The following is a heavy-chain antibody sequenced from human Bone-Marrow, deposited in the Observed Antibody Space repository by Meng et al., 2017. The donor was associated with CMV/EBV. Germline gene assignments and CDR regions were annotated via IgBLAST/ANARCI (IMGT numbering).Heavy chain of an antibody. CDR1: AFTFSGSA. CDR3: ATGREHKYYGMDV. Sequence: GGSLRLSCAASAFTFSGSAIHWVRQASGKGLEWVGRIRDKGKNYATEYAASVKGRFTISRDDSKNTLYLQMNSLRAEDSAVYYCATGREHKYYGMDVWGQGTTVTVSS. CDR2: IRDKGKNYAT. V-gene: IGHV3-73*01. J-gene: IGHJ6*02. D-gene: IGHD3-9*01.